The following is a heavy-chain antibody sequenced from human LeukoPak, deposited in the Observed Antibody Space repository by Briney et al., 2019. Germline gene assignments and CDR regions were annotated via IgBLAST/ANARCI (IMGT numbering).Heavy chain of an antibody. CDR1: GFTFDDYA. J-gene: IGHJ3*02. V-gene: IGHV3-43*02. D-gene: IGHD3-22*01. CDR3: AKDMGYYYDSSGPGRAFDI. Sequence: GGSLRLSCAACGFTFDDYAMHWVRQAPGKGLEWVSLISGDGGSTYYADSVKGRFTISRDNSKNSLYLQMNSLRTEDTALYYCAKDMGYYYDSSGPGRAFDIWGQGTMVTVSS. CDR2: ISGDGGST.